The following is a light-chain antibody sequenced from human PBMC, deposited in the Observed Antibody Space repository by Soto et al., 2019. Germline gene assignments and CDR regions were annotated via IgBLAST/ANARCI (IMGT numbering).Light chain of an antibody. CDR1: QGINTF. CDR2: AAS. V-gene: IGKV1-9*01. CDR3: RQLGSHPST. J-gene: IGKJ4*01. Sequence: VTQSPACLSASVGDRVTITCRASQGINTFLAWYQQKPGKAPKLLIYAASTLQSGVPSRFSGSGSGTDFTLTIISLQDADVLADYCRQLGSHPSTFGGGTKVDIK.